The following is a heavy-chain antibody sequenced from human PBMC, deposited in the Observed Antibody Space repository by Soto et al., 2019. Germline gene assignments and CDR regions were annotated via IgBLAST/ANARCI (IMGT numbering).Heavy chain of an antibody. J-gene: IGHJ4*02. CDR3: AKDPSTGNAVL. CDR2: ISPTGNT. CDR1: TGYA. Sequence: GGSLRLSCSALTGYAMSWVRRGPGKGLEWISTISPTGNTHYADSVEGRFTISRDDSKNTFYLQMNNLRADDTGVYYCAKDPSTGNAVLWGQGTPFTVSS. V-gene: IGHV3-23*01. D-gene: IGHD1-1*01.